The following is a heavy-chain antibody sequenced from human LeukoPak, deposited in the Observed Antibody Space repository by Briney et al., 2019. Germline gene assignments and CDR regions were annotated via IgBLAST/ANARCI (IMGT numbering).Heavy chain of an antibody. CDR1: GGSFSGYY. CDR2: INHSGST. D-gene: IGHD6-19*01. V-gene: IGHV4-34*01. CDR3: ARRPGIAVAGTPFDY. J-gene: IGHJ4*02. Sequence: SETLSLTCAVYGGSFSGYYWSWIRQPPGKGLEWIGEINHSGSTNYNPSLKSRVTISVDTSKNQFSLKLSSVTAADTAVYYCARRPGIAVAGTPFDYWGQGTLVTVSS.